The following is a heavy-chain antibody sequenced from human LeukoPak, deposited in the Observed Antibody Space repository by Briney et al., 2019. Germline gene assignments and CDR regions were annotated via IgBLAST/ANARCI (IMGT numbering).Heavy chain of an antibody. CDR1: GFTVSSNY. Sequence: GGSLRLSCAASGFTVSSNYMSWVRQAPGKGLEWVSVIYSGGSTYYADSVKGRFTISRDNSKNTLYLQMNSLRAEDTAVYYCAKNSGSYVWGTTTPDYWGQGTLVTVSS. CDR3: AKNSGSYVWGTTTPDY. J-gene: IGHJ4*02. D-gene: IGHD1-26*01. CDR2: IYSGGST. V-gene: IGHV3-53*05.